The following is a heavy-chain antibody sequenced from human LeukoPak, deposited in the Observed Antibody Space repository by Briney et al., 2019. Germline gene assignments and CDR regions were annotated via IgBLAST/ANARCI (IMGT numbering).Heavy chain of an antibody. CDR2: ISYDGSNK. V-gene: IGHV3-30-3*01. CDR1: GFTFSNYA. CDR3: ARDPGGFYFDY. J-gene: IGHJ4*02. Sequence: GGSLRLSCAASGFTFSNYAMHWVRKAPGKGLEWVAVISYDGSNKYYADSVKGRFTISRDNSKNTLYLQMNSLRPEDTAVYYCARDPGGFYFDYWGQGTLVTVSS. D-gene: IGHD1-14*01.